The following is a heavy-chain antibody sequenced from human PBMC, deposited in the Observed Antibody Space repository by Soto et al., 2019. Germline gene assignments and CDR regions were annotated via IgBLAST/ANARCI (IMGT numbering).Heavy chain of an antibody. V-gene: IGHV4-34*01. D-gene: IGHD1-20*01. CDR3: ARHLAITGTKGFIS. CDR2: AHHSGST. CDR1: GGTFRGYD. Sequence: SETLSPTSAVYGGTFRGYDWRWIPQPPGKGLEWIGEAHHSGSTNYDPSLKSRVTISVDKSKNQFSLKLISVTAADTAVYYCARHLAITGTKGFISWGLGTLVTVSS. J-gene: IGHJ5*02.